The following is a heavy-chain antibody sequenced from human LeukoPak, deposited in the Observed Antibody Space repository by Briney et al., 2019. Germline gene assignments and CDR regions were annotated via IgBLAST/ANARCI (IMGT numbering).Heavy chain of an antibody. CDR3: ARADGTGGPYDY. V-gene: IGHV3-21*04. Sequence: GGSLRLSCAASGFDLSSYSMNWVRQAPGKGLEWVSAISPWSDYIYYVDSVKGRFTISRDYAKNSLYLQMNSLRAEDTAVYYCARADGTGGPYDYWGQGTLVTVSS. CDR2: ISPWSDYI. J-gene: IGHJ4*02. CDR1: GFDLSSYS. D-gene: IGHD3/OR15-3a*01.